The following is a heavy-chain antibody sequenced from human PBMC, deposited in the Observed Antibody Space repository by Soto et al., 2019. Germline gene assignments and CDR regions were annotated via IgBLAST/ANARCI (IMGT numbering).Heavy chain of an antibody. J-gene: IGHJ4*02. V-gene: IGHV3-23*05. CDR2: SGASGSSR. Sequence: EVQLLESGGGLVQPGGSLRLSCVGSGFTFTDYAMSWVRQAPGKGLEWISISGASGSSRDYADSVRGRFTVSRDNSKNTVYLQMNSLRADDTALYYCTRGALRHLLAASRTDYFDFWGPGTLVTVSS. CDR1: GFTFTDYA. D-gene: IGHD2-15*01. CDR3: TRGALRHLLAASRTDYFDF.